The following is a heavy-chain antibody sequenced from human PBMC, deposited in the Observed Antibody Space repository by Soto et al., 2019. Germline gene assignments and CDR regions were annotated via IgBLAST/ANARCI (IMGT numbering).Heavy chain of an antibody. V-gene: IGHV3-21*01. CDR3: AGGGYSYGHT. CDR2: ISSSSSHI. J-gene: IGHJ5*02. D-gene: IGHD5-18*01. Sequence: PGGSLRLSCAASGFTLSSYSMNWVRQAPGKGLEWVSSISSSSSHIYYADSVKGRFTISRDNAKNSLYLQMSSLRAEDTAVYYCAGGGYSYGHTWGQGTLVTVSS. CDR1: GFTLSSYS.